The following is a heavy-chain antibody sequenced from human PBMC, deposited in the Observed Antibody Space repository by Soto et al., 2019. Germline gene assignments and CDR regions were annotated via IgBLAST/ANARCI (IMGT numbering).Heavy chain of an antibody. V-gene: IGHV1-69*13. J-gene: IGHJ5*02. CDR2: IIPIFGTA. Sequence: GASVKVSCKASGGTFSSYAISWVRQAPGQGLEWMGGIIPIFGTANYAQKFQGRVTITADESTSTAYMELSSLRSEDTAVYYCARGQEMATILGWFDPWGQGTLVTVSS. D-gene: IGHD5-12*01. CDR1: GGTFSSYA. CDR3: ARGQEMATILGWFDP.